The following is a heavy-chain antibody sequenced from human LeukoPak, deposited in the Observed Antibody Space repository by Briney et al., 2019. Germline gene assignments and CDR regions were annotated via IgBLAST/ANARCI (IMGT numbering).Heavy chain of an antibody. CDR1: GFTFSSYA. V-gene: IGHV3-33*01. J-gene: IGHJ4*02. Sequence: GGSLRLSCAASGFTFSSYAMHWVRQAPGKGLEWVAVIWYDGSNKYYADSVKGRFTISRDNSKNTLYLQMNSLRPEDTAVYYCASHTSGSHYVFDYWGQGTLVTVSS. CDR2: IWYDGSNK. CDR3: ASHTSGSHYVFDY. D-gene: IGHD1-26*01.